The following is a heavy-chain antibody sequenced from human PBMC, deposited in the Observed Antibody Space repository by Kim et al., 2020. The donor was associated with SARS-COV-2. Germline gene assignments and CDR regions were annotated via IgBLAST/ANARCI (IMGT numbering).Heavy chain of an antibody. CDR3: ARGGSGWRNFDY. J-gene: IGHJ4*02. Sequence: NSNPSLKSRVTISVDTSKNQSALKRSSVTAADTAVYYCARGGSGWRNFDYWGQGTLVTVSS. D-gene: IGHD6-19*01. V-gene: IGHV4-59*09.